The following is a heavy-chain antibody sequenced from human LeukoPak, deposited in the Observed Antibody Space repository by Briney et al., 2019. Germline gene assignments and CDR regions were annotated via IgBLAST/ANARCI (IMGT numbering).Heavy chain of an antibody. CDR2: IYHSGST. V-gene: IGHV4-4*02. D-gene: IGHD6-19*01. CDR1: GGSISSSNW. CDR3: ARAPRIAVAGAFDY. Sequence: SETLSLTCAVSGGSISSSNWWSWVRQPPGKGLEWIGEIYHSGSTNYNPSLKSRVTISVDKSKNQFSLKLSSVTAADTAVYYCARAPRIAVAGAFDYWGQGTLVTVSS. J-gene: IGHJ4*02.